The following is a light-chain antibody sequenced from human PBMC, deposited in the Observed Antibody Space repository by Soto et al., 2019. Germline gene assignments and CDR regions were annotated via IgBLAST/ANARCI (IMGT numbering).Light chain of an antibody. J-gene: IGLJ1*01. Sequence: HSVLSQHPSASGSPGQSVTISCTGTRSDVGGYNYVSWYQQHPGKAPKLMIYEVNQRPSGVPDRFSGSKSGNTASLTVYGLQAEDEADYYCSSYAGSNNYVFGTGTKLTVL. CDR1: RSDVGGYNY. CDR3: SSYAGSNNYV. CDR2: EVN. V-gene: IGLV2-8*01.